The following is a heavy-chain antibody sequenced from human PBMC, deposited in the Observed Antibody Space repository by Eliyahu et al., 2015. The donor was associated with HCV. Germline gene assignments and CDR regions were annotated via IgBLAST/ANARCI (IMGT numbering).Heavy chain of an antibody. D-gene: IGHD3-22*01. J-gene: IGHJ4*02. V-gene: IGHV3-21*01. Sequence: EVQLVESGGGLVKPGGSLRLSCAASGFTFSSYSMNWVRQAPGKGLEGVSSISSSSSYIYYADSVKGRFTISRDNAKNSLYLQMNSLRAEDTAVYYCARDLNYYDSSGKFDYWGQGTLVTVSS. CDR1: GFTFSSYS. CDR2: ISSSSSYI. CDR3: ARDLNYYDSSGKFDY.